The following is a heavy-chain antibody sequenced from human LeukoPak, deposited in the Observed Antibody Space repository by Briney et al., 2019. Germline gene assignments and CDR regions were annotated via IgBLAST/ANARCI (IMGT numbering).Heavy chain of an antibody. V-gene: IGHV3-21*01. CDR1: GFTFSSYS. D-gene: IGHD1-26*01. CDR2: ISSSSSYI. CDR3: ARDPRVGATASFDY. J-gene: IGHJ4*02. Sequence: MSGGSLRLSCAASGFTFSSYSMNWVRRAPGKGLEWVSSISSSSSYIYYADSVKGRFTISRDNAKNSLYLQMNSLRAGDTAVYYCARDPRVGATASFDYWGQGTLVTVSS.